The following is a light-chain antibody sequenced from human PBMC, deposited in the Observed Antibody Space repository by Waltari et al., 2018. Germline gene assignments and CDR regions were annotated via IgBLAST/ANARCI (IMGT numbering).Light chain of an antibody. CDR3: QQYYTTPRT. J-gene: IGKJ1*01. Sequence: DIVMTPSQDSLPVSQGARATINCKSSPSVLYSSDNKNYLTWYQQKPGQPPKLLIYWASTRESGVPDRFSGSGSGTDFTLTISSLQAEDVAVYYCQQYYTTPRTFGQGTKVEIK. CDR2: WAS. V-gene: IGKV4-1*01. CDR1: PSVLYSSDNKNY.